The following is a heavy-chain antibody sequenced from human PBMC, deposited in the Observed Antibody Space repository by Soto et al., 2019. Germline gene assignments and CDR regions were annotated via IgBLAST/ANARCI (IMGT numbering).Heavy chain of an antibody. V-gene: IGHV5-51*01. CDR3: ARLAGGNYYYGMDF. Sequence: ESLKISCRASGYSFTNYRIGWVRQMPGKGPEWMGIIYPGDSNTRYSPSFRGQVTISADKSISTAYLQWSSLKASDTAMYYCARLAGGNYYYGMDFWGQGTTVTVSS. CDR1: GYSFTNYR. CDR2: IYPGDSNT. J-gene: IGHJ6*02. D-gene: IGHD3-16*01.